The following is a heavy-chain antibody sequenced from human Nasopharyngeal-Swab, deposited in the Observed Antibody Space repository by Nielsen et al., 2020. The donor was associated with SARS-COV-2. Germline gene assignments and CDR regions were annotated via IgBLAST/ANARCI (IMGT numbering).Heavy chain of an antibody. CDR1: GYSLTELA. J-gene: IGHJ6*03. D-gene: IGHD6-19*01. Sequence: ASVKVSCKVSGYSLTELAMHWVRQAPGKGLEWMGGFAPDDAETLYAQKFQGRVTMTEDTSTDTAYMELSSLRSEDTAVYYCARAVPTGGSSGWFLPYYYYYMDVWGKGTTVTVSS. V-gene: IGHV1-24*01. CDR3: ARAVPTGGSSGWFLPYYYYYMDV. CDR2: FAPDDAET.